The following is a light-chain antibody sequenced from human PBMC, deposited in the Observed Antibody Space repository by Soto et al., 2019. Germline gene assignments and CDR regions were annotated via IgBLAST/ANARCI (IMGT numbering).Light chain of an antibody. CDR3: QQSFSTPQT. V-gene: IGKV1-39*01. J-gene: IGKJ1*01. CDR2: SAT. Sequence: DIQMTQSASSLTASLGDRVTITCRASQSINNFLNWYQQKPGQAPKLLMYSATTLLGGVPSRFSGSGSGTDFSLTISSLQHEDFATYYCQQSFSTPQTFGQGTKVDI. CDR1: QSINNF.